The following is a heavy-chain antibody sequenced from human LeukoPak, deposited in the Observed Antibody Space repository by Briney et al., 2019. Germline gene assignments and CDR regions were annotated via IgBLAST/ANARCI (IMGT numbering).Heavy chain of an antibody. D-gene: IGHD1-26*01. Sequence: PSETLSLTCTVSGGSVSSGSYYWSWIRQPPGKGLEWIVYIYYSGSTNYNPSLKSRVTISVDTSKNQFSLKLSSVTAADTAVYYCARELGPIVGATYYFDYWGQGTLVTVSS. CDR3: ARELGPIVGATYYFDY. CDR2: IYYSGST. CDR1: GGSVSSGSYY. V-gene: IGHV4-61*01. J-gene: IGHJ4*02.